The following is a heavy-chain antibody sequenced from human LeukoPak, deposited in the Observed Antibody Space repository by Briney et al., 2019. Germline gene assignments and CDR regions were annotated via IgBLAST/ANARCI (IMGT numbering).Heavy chain of an antibody. V-gene: IGHV4-34*01. Sequence: SETLSLTCAVYGGSFSGYYWSWIRQPPGKGLEWIGEINHSGSTNYNPSLKSRVTISVDTSKNQFSLKLSSVTAADTAVYYCARARGVVIIPSVYHYYGMDVWGQGTTVTVSS. CDR2: INHSGST. CDR3: ARARGVVIIPSVYHYYGMDV. J-gene: IGHJ6*02. CDR1: GGSFSGYY. D-gene: IGHD3-3*01.